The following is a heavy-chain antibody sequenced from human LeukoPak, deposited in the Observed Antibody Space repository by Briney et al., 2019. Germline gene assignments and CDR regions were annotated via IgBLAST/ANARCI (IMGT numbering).Heavy chain of an antibody. CDR3: ARGGRYGTTVSFIFDY. J-gene: IGHJ4*02. CDR1: GFTFSSYR. D-gene: IGHD1-1*01. Sequence: GGSLRLSCAASGFTFSSYRMSWVRQAPGKGLEWVANIKQDGSEKYYVDSVKGRFTISRDNAKNSLYLQMNSLRAEDTAVYYCARGGRYGTTVSFIFDYWGQGTLVTVSS. V-gene: IGHV3-7*01. CDR2: IKQDGSEK.